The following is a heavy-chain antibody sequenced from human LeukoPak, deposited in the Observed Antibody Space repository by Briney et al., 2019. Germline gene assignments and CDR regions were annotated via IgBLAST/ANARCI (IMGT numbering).Heavy chain of an antibody. CDR1: GFTFSSYG. V-gene: IGHV3-30*18. D-gene: IGHD2-8*01. CDR3: AKDSRIPRNGVCYTAGY. J-gene: IGHJ4*02. CDR2: ILYDGSNK. Sequence: GRSLRLSCAASGFTFSSYGMHWVRQAPGKGLEWVAVILYDGSNKYYGDSVKGRFTISRDNSKNTLQLQMNSLRAEDTAVYYCAKDSRIPRNGVCYTAGYWGQGTLVTVSS.